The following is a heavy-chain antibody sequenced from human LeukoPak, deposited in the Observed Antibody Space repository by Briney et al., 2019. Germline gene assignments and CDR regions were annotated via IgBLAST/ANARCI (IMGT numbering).Heavy chain of an antibody. CDR2: INHSGST. CDR3: ARGPPHYY. J-gene: IGHJ4*02. Sequence: SETLSLTCAVYGGSFSGYYWSWIRQSPGKGLEWIGEINHSGSTNYNPSLKSRVTISVDTSKNQFSLKLSSVTAADTAVYYCARGPPHYYWGQGTLVTVSS. V-gene: IGHV4-34*01. D-gene: IGHD3-3*02. CDR1: GGSFSGYY.